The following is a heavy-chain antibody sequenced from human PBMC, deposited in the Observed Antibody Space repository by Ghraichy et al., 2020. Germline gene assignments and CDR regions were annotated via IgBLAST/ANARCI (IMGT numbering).Heavy chain of an antibody. V-gene: IGHV4-34*01. D-gene: IGHD6-19*01. CDR2: INHSGST. J-gene: IGHJ3*02. CDR3: AGLRRRWLVRERGPDAFDI. Sequence: SETLSLTCAVYGGSFSGYYWSWIRQPPGKGLEWIGEINHSGSTNYNPSLKSRVTISVDTSKNQFSLKLSSVTAADTAVYYCAGLRRRWLVRERGPDAFDIWGQGTMVTVSS. CDR1: GGSFSGYY.